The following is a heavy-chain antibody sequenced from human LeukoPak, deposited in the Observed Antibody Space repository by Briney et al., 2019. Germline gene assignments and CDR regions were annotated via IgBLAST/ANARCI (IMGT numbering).Heavy chain of an antibody. V-gene: IGHV4-34*01. D-gene: IGHD2-15*01. CDR2: INHSGST. Sequence: SETLSLTCAVYGGSFSGYYWSWIRQPPGKGLEWIGEINHSGSTNYNPSLKSRVTISVDTSKNQFSLKLSSVTAADTAVYHCSGYDCSGGSCYRYYYYGMDVWGQGTTVTVSS. CDR3: SGYDCSGGSCYRYYYYGMDV. J-gene: IGHJ6*02. CDR1: GGSFSGYY.